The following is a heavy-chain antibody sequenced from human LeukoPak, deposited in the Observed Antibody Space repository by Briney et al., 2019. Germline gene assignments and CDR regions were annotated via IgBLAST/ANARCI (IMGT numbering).Heavy chain of an antibody. D-gene: IGHD3-3*02. CDR3: AKDEGHL. J-gene: IGHJ4*02. V-gene: IGHV3-53*05. CDR1: GFTVSSNS. CDR2: IYSGTI. Sequence: GGSLRLSCTVSGFTVSSNSMSWVRQAPGKGLEWVSFIYSGTIHYSDSVKGRFTISRDNSKNSLYLQMNSLRTEDTALYYCAKDEGHLWGQGTLVTVSS.